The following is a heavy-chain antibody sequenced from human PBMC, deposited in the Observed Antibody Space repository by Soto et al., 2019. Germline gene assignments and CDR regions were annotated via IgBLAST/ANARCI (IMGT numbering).Heavy chain of an antibody. CDR1: GFTFSNAW. CDR2: IKSKTDGGTT. CDR3: TTDRGDPWYSSSSLYFTPSPGNWFDP. Sequence: PGGSLRLSCAASGFTFSNAWMSWVRQAPGKGLEWVGRIKSKTDGGTTDYAAPVKGRFTISRDDSKNTLYLQMNSLKTEDTAVYYCTTDRGDPWYSSSSLYFTPSPGNWFDPWGQGTLVTVSS. V-gene: IGHV3-15*01. D-gene: IGHD6-6*01. J-gene: IGHJ5*02.